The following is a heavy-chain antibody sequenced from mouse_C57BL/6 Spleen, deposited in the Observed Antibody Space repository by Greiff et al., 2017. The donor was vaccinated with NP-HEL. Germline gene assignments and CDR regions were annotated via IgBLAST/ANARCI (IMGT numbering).Heavy chain of an antibody. J-gene: IGHJ3*01. Sequence: QVTLNVSGPGILQSSQTLSLTCSFSGFSLSTSGMGVSWIRQPSGKGLEWLAHIYWDDDKRYNPSLKSRLTISKDTSRNQVFLKITSVDTADTATYYCARTHYDYDGTWFAYWGQGTLVTVSA. V-gene: IGHV8-12*01. CDR2: IYWDDDK. D-gene: IGHD2-4*01. CDR3: ARTHYDYDGTWFAY. CDR1: GFSLSTSGMG.